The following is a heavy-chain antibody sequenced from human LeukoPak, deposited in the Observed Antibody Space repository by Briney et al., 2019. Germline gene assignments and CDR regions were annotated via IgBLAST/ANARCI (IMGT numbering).Heavy chain of an antibody. CDR1: GFSFSNSG. Sequence: GGSLRLSCAASGFSFSNSGMHWVRQAPGKGLEWVAFIRTDGSDKNYADSVKGRFTISRDNSKNTLYLQMNSLRPEDTAVYYCASSEYCSGGSCYGPFDYWGQGTLVTVSS. V-gene: IGHV3-30*02. CDR3: ASSEYCSGGSCYGPFDY. J-gene: IGHJ4*02. D-gene: IGHD2-15*01. CDR2: IRTDGSDK.